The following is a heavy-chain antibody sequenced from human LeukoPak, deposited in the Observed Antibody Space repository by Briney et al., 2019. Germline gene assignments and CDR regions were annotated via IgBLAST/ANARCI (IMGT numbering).Heavy chain of an antibody. V-gene: IGHV4-39*07. D-gene: IGHD3-22*01. Sequence: SETLSLTCTVSGGSISSSSYYWGWIRQPPGKGLEWIGSIYYSGSTYYNPSLKSRVTISVDTSKNQFSLKLSSVTAADTAVYYCARPYDSSGYQAFDIWGQGTMVTVSS. CDR2: IYYSGST. CDR1: GGSISSSSYY. CDR3: ARPYDSSGYQAFDI. J-gene: IGHJ3*02.